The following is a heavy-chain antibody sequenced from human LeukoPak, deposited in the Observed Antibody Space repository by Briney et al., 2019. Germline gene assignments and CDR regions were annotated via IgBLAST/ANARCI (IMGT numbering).Heavy chain of an antibody. J-gene: IGHJ4*02. Sequence: PSETLSLTCAVYGGSFSGYYWSWIRQPPGKGLEWIGEINHSGSTNYNPSLKGRVTIAVDTSKNKLSLKLSSVTAADTAVYYCARGEVAASFDYWGQGTLVTVSS. CDR1: GGSFSGYY. D-gene: IGHD6-6*01. V-gene: IGHV4-34*01. CDR3: ARGEVAASFDY. CDR2: INHSGST.